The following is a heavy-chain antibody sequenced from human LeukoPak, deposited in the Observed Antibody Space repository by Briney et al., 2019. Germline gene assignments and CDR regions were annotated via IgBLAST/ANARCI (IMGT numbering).Heavy chain of an antibody. D-gene: IGHD4-17*01. J-gene: IGHJ6*03. CDR1: GFTFSSYG. CDR3: AKALDYGYYYYYYMDV. CDR2: IRYDGSNK. Sequence: GGSLRLSCAASGFTFSSYGMHWVRQAPGKGLEWVAFIRYDGSNKYYADSLKGRFTISRDNSKNTLYLQMNSLRAEDTAVYYCAKALDYGYYYYYYMDVWGKGTTVTVSS. V-gene: IGHV3-30*02.